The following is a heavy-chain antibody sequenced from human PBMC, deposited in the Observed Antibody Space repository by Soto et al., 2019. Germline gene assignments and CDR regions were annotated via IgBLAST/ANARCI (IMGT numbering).Heavy chain of an antibody. V-gene: IGHV3-43*01. CDR3: AKDRGYGGNSGSFDY. CDR2: ISWDGGST. J-gene: IGHJ4*02. Sequence: EVQLVESGGVVVQPGGSLRLSCAASGFTFDDYTMHWVRQAPGKGLEWVSLISWDGGSTYYADSVKGRFTISRDNSKNSLYLQMNSLRTEDTALYYCAKDRGYGGNSGSFDYWGQGTLVTVSS. D-gene: IGHD3-10*01. CDR1: GFTFDDYT.